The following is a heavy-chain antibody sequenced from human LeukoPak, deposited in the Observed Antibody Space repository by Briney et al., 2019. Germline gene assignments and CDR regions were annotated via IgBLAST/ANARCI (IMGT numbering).Heavy chain of an antibody. Sequence: SETLSLTCAVYGGSFSGYYWSWIRQPPGKGLEWIGEINHSGSTNYNPSLKSRVTISVDTSKNQFSLKLSSVTAADTAVYYCARGKWYSSSWCAFDYWGQGTLVTVSS. D-gene: IGHD6-13*01. CDR1: GGSFSGYY. CDR2: INHSGST. CDR3: ARGKWYSSSWCAFDY. V-gene: IGHV4-34*01. J-gene: IGHJ4*02.